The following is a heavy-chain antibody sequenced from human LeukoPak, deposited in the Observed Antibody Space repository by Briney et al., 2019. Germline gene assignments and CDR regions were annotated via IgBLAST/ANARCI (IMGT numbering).Heavy chain of an antibody. CDR1: GFSLSTSGMC. J-gene: IGHJ4*02. CDR2: IDWDDDK. Sequence: SGPALVKPTQTLTLTCTFSGFSLSTSGMCVSWIRQPPGKALEWLARIDWDDDKYYSTSLKTRLTISKDTSKNQVVLTMTNMDPVDTATYYCARITDTAMVGYYDYWGQGTLVTVSS. V-gene: IGHV2-70*11. D-gene: IGHD5-18*01. CDR3: ARITDTAMVGYYDY.